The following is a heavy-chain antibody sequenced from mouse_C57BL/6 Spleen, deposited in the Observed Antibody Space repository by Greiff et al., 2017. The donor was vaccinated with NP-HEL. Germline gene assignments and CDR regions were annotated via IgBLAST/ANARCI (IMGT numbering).Heavy chain of an antibody. V-gene: IGHV1-18*01. Sequence: EVQLQQSGPELVKPGASVKIPCTASGYTFTDYNMDWVKQSHGKSLEWIGDINPNNGSTIYNQKFKGKATLTVDKSSSTAYMELRSLTSEDTAVYYCARSSIYYYGFDYWGQGTTLTVSS. D-gene: IGHD1-1*01. CDR3: ARSSIYYYGFDY. J-gene: IGHJ2*01. CDR2: INPNNGST. CDR1: GYTFTDYN.